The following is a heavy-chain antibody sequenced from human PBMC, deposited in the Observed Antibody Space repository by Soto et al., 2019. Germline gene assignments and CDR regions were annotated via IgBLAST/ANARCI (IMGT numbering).Heavy chain of an antibody. CDR2: IGGPGSNI. J-gene: IGHJ3*02. CDR3: AKELLSRNGVDHPFDI. CDR1: GFTFSEYA. V-gene: IGHV3-23*01. Sequence: EVQLLESGGGLVQPGGSLRLSCAASGFTFSEYAMTWVRQAPGKGLEWVSVIGGPGSNIYYAASVEGRFTVSRDVTKNTVYLGMDSLRGEDTAVYECAKELLSRNGVDHPFDIWAPGTMVTV.